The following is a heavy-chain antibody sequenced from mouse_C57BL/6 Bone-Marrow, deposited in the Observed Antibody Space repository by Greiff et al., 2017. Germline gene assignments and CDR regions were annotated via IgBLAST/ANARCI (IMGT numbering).Heavy chain of an antibody. CDR1: EYEFPSHD. D-gene: IGHD2-4*01. Sequence: EVQRVESGGGLVQPGESLKLSCESNEYEFPSHDMSWVRKTPEKRLELVAAMNSDGGSTYYPDTMERRFIISRDNTKKTLYLPMSSLRSEDTALYYCARHRGYDYYWYFDVWGTGTTVTVSS. CDR3: ARHRGYDYYWYFDV. V-gene: IGHV5-2*01. CDR2: MNSDGGST. J-gene: IGHJ1*03.